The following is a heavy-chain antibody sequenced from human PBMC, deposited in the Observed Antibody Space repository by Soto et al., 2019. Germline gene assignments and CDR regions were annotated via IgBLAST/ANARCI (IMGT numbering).Heavy chain of an antibody. Sequence: ETLSLTCTVSVGSGSSGSYYWRWVRQPPGKGLEWIGYIYYSGSTNYNPSLKSRVTISVDTSKNQFSLKLSSVTAADTAVYYCARESYYDFWSGYPDYWGQGTLVTVSS. V-gene: IGHV4-61*01. CDR3: ARESYYDFWSGYPDY. D-gene: IGHD3-3*01. CDR2: IYYSGST. J-gene: IGHJ4*02. CDR1: VGSGSSGSYY.